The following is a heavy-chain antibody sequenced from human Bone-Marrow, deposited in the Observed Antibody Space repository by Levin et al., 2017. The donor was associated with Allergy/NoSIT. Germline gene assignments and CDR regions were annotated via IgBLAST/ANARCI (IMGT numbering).Heavy chain of an antibody. V-gene: IGHV3-30-3*01. J-gene: IGHJ4*02. CDR1: GFTFSIYA. Sequence: LSLTCAASGFTFSIYAMHWVRQAPGKGLEWVAVISYDGSIQYYADSVKGRFTISRDNSKNTLYLQMNSLSAEDTAVYYCATGDYYGSERHLYYFGHWGQGTLVTVSS. CDR3: ATGDYYGSERHLYYFGH. CDR2: ISYDGSIQ. D-gene: IGHD3-10*01.